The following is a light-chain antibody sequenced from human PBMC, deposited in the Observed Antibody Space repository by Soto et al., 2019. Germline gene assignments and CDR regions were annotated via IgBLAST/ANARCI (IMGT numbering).Light chain of an antibody. V-gene: IGKV1-39*01. CDR1: QSISSY. CDR3: QQSYSTPPEWT. CDR2: AAS. Sequence: DIQMTQSPSSLSASVGDRVTITCRASQSISSYLNWYQQKPGKAPKLLIYAASSLQSGVPSRFSGSGSGTDFTLTISSLQPEDFATYYCQQSYSTPPEWTFGQGTKLE. J-gene: IGKJ2*02.